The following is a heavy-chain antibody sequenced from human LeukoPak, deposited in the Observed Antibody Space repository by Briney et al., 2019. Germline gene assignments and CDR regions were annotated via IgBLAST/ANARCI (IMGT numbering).Heavy chain of an antibody. Sequence: GGSLRLSCAASGFTFSSYWMNWARQAPGKGLEWVASINHNGNVNYYVDSVKGRFTISGDNAKNSLYLQMSNLRAEDTAVYYCAYDFWTDNDYWGQGTLVTVSS. J-gene: IGHJ4*02. CDR1: GFTFSSYW. V-gene: IGHV3-7*01. D-gene: IGHD3-3*01. CDR3: AYDFWTDNDY. CDR2: INHNGNVN.